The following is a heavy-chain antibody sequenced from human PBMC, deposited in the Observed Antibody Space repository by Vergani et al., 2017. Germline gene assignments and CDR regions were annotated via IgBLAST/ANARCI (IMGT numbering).Heavy chain of an antibody. V-gene: IGHV3-74*01. CDR3: ARRRSLDY. CDR1: GGSISRSSYY. J-gene: IGHJ4*02. CDR2: INSDGSST. Sequence: LQLQESGPGLVKPSETLSLTCTVSGGSISRSSYYWGWIRQPPGKGLVWVSRINSDGSSTSYADSVKGRFTISRDNAKNTLYLQMNSLRAEDTAVYYCARRRSLDYWGQGTLVTVSS. D-gene: IGHD3-16*02.